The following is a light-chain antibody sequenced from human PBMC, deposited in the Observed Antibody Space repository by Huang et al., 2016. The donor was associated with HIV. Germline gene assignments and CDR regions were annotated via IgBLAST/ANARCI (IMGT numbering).Light chain of an antibody. V-gene: IGKV2-28*01. CDR3: MQSLQTELT. CDR1: QSLMHSNGYNY. CDR2: LGS. J-gene: IGKJ4*01. Sequence: DIVMTQSPRSLPVTPGEPASIPCRSSQSLMHSNGYNYLDWYLQKPGQSPQLRIYLGSNRASGFSDRFTGSGSGTYFTLRISRAEAEDVGIYYCMQSLQTELTFGGGTRVAIK.